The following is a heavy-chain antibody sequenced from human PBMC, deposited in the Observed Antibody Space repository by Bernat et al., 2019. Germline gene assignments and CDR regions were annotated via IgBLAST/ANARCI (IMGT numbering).Heavy chain of an antibody. J-gene: IGHJ3*02. D-gene: IGHD3-22*01. CDR1: GFTFSSYA. V-gene: IGHV3-30-3*01. CDR2: ISYDGSNK. CDR3: ARNDSRLPSAFDI. Sequence: QVQLVESGGGVVQPGRSLRLSCAASGFTFSSYAMHWVRQAPGKGLEWVAVISYDGSNKYYADSVKGRFTISRDNSKNTLYLQMNSLRAEDTAMYYCARNDSRLPSAFDIWGQGTMVTVSS.